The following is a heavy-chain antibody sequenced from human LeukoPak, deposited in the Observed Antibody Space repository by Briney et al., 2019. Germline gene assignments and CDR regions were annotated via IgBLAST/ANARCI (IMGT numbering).Heavy chain of an antibody. D-gene: IGHD6-13*01. CDR1: GFSLSRYW. V-gene: IGHV3-7*03. J-gene: IGHJ3*02. CDR3: AKESKTGIAAAEDHAFDI. CDR2: MKQDGSEK. Sequence: GGSLRLSCAASGFSLSRYWMSWVRQAPGKGLEWVANMKQDGSEKKYVDSVKGRFTISRDNTKNSLYLQMNSLRAEDTAVYYCAKESKTGIAAAEDHAFDIWGQGTMVTVSS.